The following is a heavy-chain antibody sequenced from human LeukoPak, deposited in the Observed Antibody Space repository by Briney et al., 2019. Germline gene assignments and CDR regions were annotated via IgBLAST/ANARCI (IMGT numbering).Heavy chain of an antibody. CDR2: INPNSGGT. D-gene: IGHD2-2*01. J-gene: IGHJ6*03. CDR3: ARVNEKDCSSTSCEGPYYYYYYMDV. V-gene: IGHV1-2*06. Sequence: ASVKVSCKASGYTFTGYYMHWVRQAPGQGLEWMGRINPNSGGTNYAQKFQGRVTMTRDTSISTAYMELSRLRSGDTAVYYCARVNEKDCSSTSCEGPYYYYYYMDVWGKGTTVTVSS. CDR1: GYTFTGYY.